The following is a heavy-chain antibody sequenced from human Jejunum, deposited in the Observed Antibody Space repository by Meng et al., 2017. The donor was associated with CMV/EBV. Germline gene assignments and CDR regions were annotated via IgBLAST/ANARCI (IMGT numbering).Heavy chain of an antibody. V-gene: IGHV1-8*01. CDR1: FTNYD. CDR2: MDPNSGKT. D-gene: IGHD3-22*01. CDR3: ATRVIGTPGSYYYYGMDV. Sequence: FTNYDINWVRQAPGQGLEWMGWMDPNSGKTDFAQKFQGRITMTRDTSIDTAYMELSTLRSADTAVYYCATRVIGTPGSYYYYGMDVWGQGTMVTVSS. J-gene: IGHJ6*02.